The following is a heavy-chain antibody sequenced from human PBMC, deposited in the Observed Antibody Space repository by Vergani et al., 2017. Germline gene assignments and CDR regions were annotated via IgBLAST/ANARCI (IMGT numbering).Heavy chain of an antibody. D-gene: IGHD6-19*01. CDR1: GATFRSNT. Sequence: QVQLVQSGAEVKKPGSSVKVSCKASGATFRSNTISWVRQVPGQGLEWMGRISAYNGNTNYAQKLQGRVTMTTDTSTSTAYMELRSLRSDDTAVYYCARDRAVGKQGWYTSGYWGQGTLVTVSS. J-gene: IGHJ4*02. CDR2: ISAYNGNT. CDR3: ARDRAVGKQGWYTSGY. V-gene: IGHV1-18*01.